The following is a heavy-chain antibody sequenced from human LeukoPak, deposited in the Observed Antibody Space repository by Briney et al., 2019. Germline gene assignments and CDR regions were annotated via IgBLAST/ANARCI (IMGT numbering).Heavy chain of an antibody. CDR2: IYSGGST. D-gene: IGHD3-16*01. Sequence: GGSLRLSCAASGFTVSSNYMSWVRQAPGKGLEWVSVIYSGGSTYYADSVEGRFTISRDNSKNTLYLQMNSLRAEDTAVYYCARDRRETMITFGGVMTAGWFDPWGQGTLVTVSS. J-gene: IGHJ5*02. CDR1: GFTVSSNY. V-gene: IGHV3-53*01. CDR3: ARDRRETMITFGGVMTAGWFDP.